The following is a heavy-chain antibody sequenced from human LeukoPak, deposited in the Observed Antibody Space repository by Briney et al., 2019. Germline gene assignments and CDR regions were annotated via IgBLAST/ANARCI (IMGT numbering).Heavy chain of an antibody. Sequence: SETLSLTCTVSGGSISSYYWSWIRQPPGKGLEWIGYIYYSGSTNYNPSLKSRVTISVDTSKNQFSPKLSSVTAADTAVYYCARQYGDYVGYWGQGTLVTVSS. CDR3: ARQYGDYVGY. V-gene: IGHV4-59*08. D-gene: IGHD4-17*01. CDR2: IYYSGST. CDR1: GGSISSYY. J-gene: IGHJ4*02.